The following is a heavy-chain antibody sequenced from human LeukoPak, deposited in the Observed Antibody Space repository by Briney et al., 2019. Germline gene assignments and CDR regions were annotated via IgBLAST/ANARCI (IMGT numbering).Heavy chain of an antibody. CDR2: ISSSGSTI. J-gene: IGHJ4*02. Sequence: PGGSLRLSCAASGFTFSDYYMNWVRQAPGKGLEWASYISSSGSTIYYADSVKGRFTISRDNARNSLYLQMNSLRAEDTAVYYCARDHEEYCSGGSCSRFDYWGQGTLVTVSS. D-gene: IGHD2-15*01. V-gene: IGHV3-11*04. CDR3: ARDHEEYCSGGSCSRFDY. CDR1: GFTFSDYY.